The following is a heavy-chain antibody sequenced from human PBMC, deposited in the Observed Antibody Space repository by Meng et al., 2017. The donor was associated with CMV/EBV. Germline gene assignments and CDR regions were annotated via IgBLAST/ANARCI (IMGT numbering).Heavy chain of an antibody. D-gene: IGHD3-10*01. CDR3: ASTMVRGVRGYYYGMDV. J-gene: IGHJ6*02. CDR2: IYYSGST. CDR1: GGSISSYY. Sequence: SESLSLTCTVSGGSISSYYWSWTRQPPGKGLEWIGYIYYSGSTNYNPSLKSRVTISVDTSKNQFSLTLSSVTAADTAVYYCASTMVRGVRGYYYGMDVWGQGTTVTVSS. V-gene: IGHV4-59*01.